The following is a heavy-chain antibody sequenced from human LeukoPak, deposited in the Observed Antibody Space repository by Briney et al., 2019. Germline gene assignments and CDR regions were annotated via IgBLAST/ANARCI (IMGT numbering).Heavy chain of an antibody. CDR3: ARDRLGEPIDY. V-gene: IGHV4-61*08. CDR1: GGSISSGGYY. D-gene: IGHD3-16*01. CDR2: IYYSGST. Sequence: SETLSLTCTVSGGSISSGGYYWTWIRQPPGKGLEWIGYIYYSGSTNYNPSLKSRVTMSVDTSKNQFSLKLSSVTAADTAVYYCARDRLGEPIDYWGRGTLVTVSS. J-gene: IGHJ4*02.